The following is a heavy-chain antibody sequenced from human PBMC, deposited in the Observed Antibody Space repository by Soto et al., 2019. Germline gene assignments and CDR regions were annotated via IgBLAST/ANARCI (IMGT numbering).Heavy chain of an antibody. D-gene: IGHD2-21*02. V-gene: IGHV3-30-3*01. J-gene: IGHJ6*02. CDR2: ISYDGSNK. CDR3: TRGDYSYYYYYGMDV. Sequence: RQAPGKGLEWVAVISYDGSNKYYADSVKGRFTISRDNSKNTLYLQMNSLRAEDTAVYYCTRGDYSYYYYYGMDVWGQGTTVTSP.